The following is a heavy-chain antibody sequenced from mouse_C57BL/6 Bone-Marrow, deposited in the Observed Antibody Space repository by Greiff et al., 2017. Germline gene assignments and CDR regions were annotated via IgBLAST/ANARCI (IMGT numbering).Heavy chain of an antibody. CDR2: IDPSDSYT. CDR1: GYTFTSYW. D-gene: IGHD1-1*01. CDR3: ARTTVVASPAY. J-gene: IGHJ3*01. V-gene: IGHV1-69*01. Sequence: QVQLKQPGAELVMPGASVKLSCKASGYTFTSYWMHWVKQRPGQGLEWIGEIDPSDSYTNYNQKFKGKSTLTVDKSSSTAYMQRSSLTSEDSAVYYCARTTVVASPAYWGQGTLVTVSA.